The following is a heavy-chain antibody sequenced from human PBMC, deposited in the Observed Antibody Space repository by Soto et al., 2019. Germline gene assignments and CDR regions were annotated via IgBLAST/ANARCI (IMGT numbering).Heavy chain of an antibody. V-gene: IGHV4-59*01. CDR2: IYYSGST. J-gene: IGHJ4*02. Sequence: QVQLQESGPGLVKPSETLSLTCTVSGGSISSYYWSWIRQPPGKGLDWIGYIYYSGSTNYNPSLKRRVTISVDTSKNQFSLKLSSVTAADTAVYYCARGTLDYSNYEGGEHDYWGQGTLVTVSS. D-gene: IGHD4-4*01. CDR1: GGSISSYY. CDR3: ARGTLDYSNYEGGEHDY.